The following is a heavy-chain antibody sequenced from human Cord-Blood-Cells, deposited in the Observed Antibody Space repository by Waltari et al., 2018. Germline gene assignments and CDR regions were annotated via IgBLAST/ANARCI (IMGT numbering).Heavy chain of an antibody. J-gene: IGHJ4*02. V-gene: IGHV4-39*01. CDR2: IYYSGST. CDR3: ARQGTDIVVVPAAISLG. CDR1: GGSISSSSYY. D-gene: IGHD2-2*01. Sequence: QLQLQESGPGLVKPSETLSLTCTVPGGSISSSSYYWGWIRPPLGKGLGWIGSIYYSGSTYYNPSLKSRVTISVDTSKNQFSLKLSSVTAADTAVYYCARQGTDIVVVPAAISLGWGQGTLVTVSS.